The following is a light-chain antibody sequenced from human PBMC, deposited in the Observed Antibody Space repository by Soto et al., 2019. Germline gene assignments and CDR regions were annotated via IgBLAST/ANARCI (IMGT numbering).Light chain of an antibody. Sequence: EVVLTQSPGTLSLSPGERATLSCRASQSFSNNYFAWYQQKPGQAPRLLIFGSSDSATGIPDRFSGSGSGKDFALTISRREPEDLAVYYCQQYGSSPPYTFGQGTKLEI. CDR3: QQYGSSPPYT. CDR1: QSFSNNY. CDR2: GSS. J-gene: IGKJ2*01. V-gene: IGKV3-20*01.